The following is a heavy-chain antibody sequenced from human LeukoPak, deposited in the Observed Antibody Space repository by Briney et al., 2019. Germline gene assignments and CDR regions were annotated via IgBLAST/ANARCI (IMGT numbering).Heavy chain of an antibody. D-gene: IGHD1-26*01. CDR3: ARDPSLGATRFDY. CDR2: ISAYNGNT. V-gene: IGHV1-18*01. Sequence: ASVKVSCKASGYTFSSYGMSWVRQAPGQGLEWMGWISAYNGNTNYAHNLQGRVTMTTDTSTSTAYMELRSLRSDDTAVYYCARDPSLGATRFDYWGEGALVTVSS. J-gene: IGHJ4*02. CDR1: GYTFSSYG.